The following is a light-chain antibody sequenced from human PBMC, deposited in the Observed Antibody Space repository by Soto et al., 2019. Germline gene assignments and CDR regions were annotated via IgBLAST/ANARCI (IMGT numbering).Light chain of an antibody. CDR1: SSDVGGYNY. CDR2: DVS. Sequence: QSVLTQPRSVSGSPGQSVTIPCTGTSSDVGGYNYVSWYQQHPGKAPKLMIYDVSKRPSGVPDRFSGSKSGNTASLTISGLQAEDEADYYCCSYAGSYTLVFGGGTKVTVL. V-gene: IGLV2-11*01. J-gene: IGLJ2*01. CDR3: CSYAGSYTLV.